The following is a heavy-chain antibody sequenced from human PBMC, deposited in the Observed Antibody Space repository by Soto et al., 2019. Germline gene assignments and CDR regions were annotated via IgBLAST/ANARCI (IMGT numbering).Heavy chain of an antibody. V-gene: IGHV1-3*01. J-gene: IGHJ4*02. CDR1: GYTFTTYP. D-gene: IGHD3-10*01. CDR3: AGKDYLDSGGYHFDC. Sequence: QVQLVQSGAEVKRPGASVKVSCKASGYTFTTYPIHWVRQAPGQRLEWMGWIDAGNGNKGSSQQFQGRVSLARDTSARTAYMALRSLTAEDPAVYYSAGKDYLDSGGYHFDCWGQGTLVNVSS. CDR2: IDAGNGNK.